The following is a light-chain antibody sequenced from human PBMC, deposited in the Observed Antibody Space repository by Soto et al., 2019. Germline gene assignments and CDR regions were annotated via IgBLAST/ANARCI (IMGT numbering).Light chain of an antibody. CDR2: GAS. Sequence: EIVLTQSPGTLSLSSGERATLSCRASESVSAGYFAWYQQKPGQATRLIIYGASSRATGIPDRFSGSGSGADITLTISILDPEDFAVYYCHQYGSSPFTFGPGTKVDIK. CDR1: ESVSAGY. J-gene: IGKJ3*01. CDR3: HQYGSSPFT. V-gene: IGKV3-20*01.